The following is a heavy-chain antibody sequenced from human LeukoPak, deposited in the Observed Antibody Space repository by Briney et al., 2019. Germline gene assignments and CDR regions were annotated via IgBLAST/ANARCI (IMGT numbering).Heavy chain of an antibody. CDR3: TKSGSSGWYDYFDC. V-gene: IGHV3-53*05. CDR1: GFSVSSNY. J-gene: IGHJ4*02. Sequence: GGSLRLSCAASGFSVSSNYMNWVRQAPGKGLEWVSVIYSGGSTYYADSVKGRFTISRDNAKNFLYLQMNSLSADDTALYYCTKSGSSGWYDYFDCWGQGTQVTVSS. D-gene: IGHD6-19*01. CDR2: IYSGGST.